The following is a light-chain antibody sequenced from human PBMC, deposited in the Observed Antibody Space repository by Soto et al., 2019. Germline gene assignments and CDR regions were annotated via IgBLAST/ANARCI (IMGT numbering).Light chain of an antibody. CDR1: QSVSSN. CDR3: QQYNNWPLT. V-gene: IGKV3-15*01. J-gene: IGKJ4*01. Sequence: EIVLMQSPVTLPLSTGERATLSCRASQSVSSNLAWYQQKPGQAPRLVIYDASTRATGIPARFSGRGSGTDFTLTISSLQSEDFAVYYCQQYNNWPLTFGGGTKVDIK. CDR2: DAS.